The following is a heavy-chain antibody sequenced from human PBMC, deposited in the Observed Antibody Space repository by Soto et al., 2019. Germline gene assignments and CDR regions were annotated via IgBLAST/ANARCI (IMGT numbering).Heavy chain of an antibody. J-gene: IGHJ4*02. Sequence: QVQLVQSGAEVKKPGASVKVSCKASGYSFTSTGISWVRQAPGQGPGWMGWISAFNGKTKNAQKFQGRVTMTTDTSTTTAYMELRSVTSDDTAVYYCARDLDGSGSYYTDYWGQGTLVTVAS. CDR2: ISAFNGKT. V-gene: IGHV1-18*01. D-gene: IGHD3-10*01. CDR1: GYSFTSTG. CDR3: ARDLDGSGSYYTDY.